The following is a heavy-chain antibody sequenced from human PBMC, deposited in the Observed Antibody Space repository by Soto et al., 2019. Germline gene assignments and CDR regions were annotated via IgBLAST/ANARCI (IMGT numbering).Heavy chain of an antibody. CDR3: ARSASPDIVLVPPDLNYFAS. Sequence: SETLSLTCTVSGDSISSYLWNWMRRTPGKGLEWIGYIHFSGSANYNPSLKSRVTISVDTSKNQFSLRLKSATAADTALYYCARSASPDIVLVPPDLNYFASSGQRTLVTVSS. J-gene: IGHJ4*02. D-gene: IGHD2-8*02. CDR1: GDSISSYL. CDR2: IHFSGSA. V-gene: IGHV4-59*01.